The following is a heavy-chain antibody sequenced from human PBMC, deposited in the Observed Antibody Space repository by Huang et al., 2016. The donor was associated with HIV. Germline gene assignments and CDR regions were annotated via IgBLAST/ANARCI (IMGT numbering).Heavy chain of an antibody. J-gene: IGHJ4*02. CDR3: AHLPEPSSPWTDY. CDR1: GFTFDDFS. V-gene: IGHV3-9*01. D-gene: IGHD1-1*01. Sequence: EVHLVESGGGLVQPGRSLRLSCGASGFTFDDFSMHWVRQRPGKGLDDVSGITGDSDRVFYAASGKGRFTISRDNAKNSLYLQMNSLRVEDTALYYCAHLPEPSSPWTDYWGQGTLVTVSS. CDR2: ITGDSDRV.